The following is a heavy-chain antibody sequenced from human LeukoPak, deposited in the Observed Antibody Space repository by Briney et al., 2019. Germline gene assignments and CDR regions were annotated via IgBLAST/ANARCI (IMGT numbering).Heavy chain of an antibody. V-gene: IGHV3-7*05. CDR2: IKQDGSEK. CDR3: ARASDPWLQLT. Sequence: GGSLRLSCAASGFTFSNYWMIWVRQAPGKGLEWVGNIKQDGSEKRYAVSVRGRFSISRDNAQTSLYLQMSSLRAEDTAVYYCARASDPWLQLTWGQGTLVTVSS. D-gene: IGHD5-24*01. J-gene: IGHJ5*02. CDR1: GFTFSNYW.